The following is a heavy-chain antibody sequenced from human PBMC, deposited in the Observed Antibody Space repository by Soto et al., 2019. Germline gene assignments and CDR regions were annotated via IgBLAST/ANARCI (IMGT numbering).Heavy chain of an antibody. D-gene: IGHD2-15*01. CDR1: GFTVSSNY. V-gene: IGHV3-53*01. J-gene: IGHJ6*02. CDR3: ARGYCSGATCYSGWSMDV. Sequence: PGGSLRLSCEVSGFTVSSNYVSWVLQVPGMGLEWVSVIYIAGNTYYADSVKGRFTISRDNSKNTLYLQMNSLRAEDTAVYYCARGYCSGATCYSGWSMDVSGQGTTVTVSS. CDR2: IYIAGNT.